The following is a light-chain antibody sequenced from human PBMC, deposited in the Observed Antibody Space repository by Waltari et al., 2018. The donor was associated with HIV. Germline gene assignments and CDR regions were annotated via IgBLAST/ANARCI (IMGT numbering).Light chain of an antibody. Sequence: EVVMTQSPATLSVSPGERATLSCRASQSVSSNLAWYQQKPGQAPRLLIYDASTRATCIPARFSGGGSGTEFTLTISSLQSEDFAVYYCQQYNNWPPLTFGGGTKVEIK. CDR3: QQYNNWPPLT. CDR1: QSVSSN. J-gene: IGKJ4*01. CDR2: DAS. V-gene: IGKV3-15*01.